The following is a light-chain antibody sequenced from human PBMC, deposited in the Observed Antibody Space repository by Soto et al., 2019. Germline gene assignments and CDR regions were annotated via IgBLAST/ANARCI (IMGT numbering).Light chain of an antibody. CDR3: ASYTNDYTWV. J-gene: IGLJ3*02. V-gene: IGLV2-14*01. CDR1: RNDVGAYDH. CDR2: EVS. Sequence: QSALTQPASVSGSPGQSITISCTGTRNDVGAYDHVSWYQQHPGEVPKLMIYEVSSRPSGVSARFAGSKSGNLASLTISGLRAEDEADYYCASYTNDYTWVFGGGTKVTVL.